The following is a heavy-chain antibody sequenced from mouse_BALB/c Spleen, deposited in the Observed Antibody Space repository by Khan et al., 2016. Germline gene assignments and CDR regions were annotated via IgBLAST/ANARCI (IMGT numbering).Heavy chain of an antibody. Sequence: EVELVESGGGLVKPGGSLKLSCAASGFTISSYAMSWVRETPEKRLEWVATISTGGTYTYYPDSVRGGFTISRDNAKNNLYLQMSSLKAEDTAMYYCTRYSDCSYALDYWGQGTSFTVSS. CDR2: ISTGGTYT. CDR1: GFTISSYA. J-gene: IGHJ4*01. CDR3: TRYSDCSYALDY. D-gene: IGHD2-12*01. V-gene: IGHV5-6-4*01.